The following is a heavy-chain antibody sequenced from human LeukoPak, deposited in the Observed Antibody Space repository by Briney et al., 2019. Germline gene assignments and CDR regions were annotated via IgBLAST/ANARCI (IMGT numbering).Heavy chain of an antibody. CDR2: VSSSGST. CDR1: GGSFSWYY. Sequence: SETLSLTCAVYGGSFSWYYLSWIRQPAAKGLAWIGRVSSSGSTNYHPSLKSRVTISVDTSKNQFSLKLSSVTAADTAVYFCARGPYSYDSSGAFDIWGQGTMVTVSS. CDR3: ARGPYSYDSSGAFDI. J-gene: IGHJ3*02. V-gene: IGHV4-59*10. D-gene: IGHD3-22*01.